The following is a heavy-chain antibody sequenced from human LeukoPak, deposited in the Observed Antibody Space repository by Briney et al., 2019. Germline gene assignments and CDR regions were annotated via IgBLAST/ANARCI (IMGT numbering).Heavy chain of an antibody. CDR3: AWLPSY. CDR1: GGSGSRGSYY. V-gene: IGHV4-61*02. CDR2: IYTCGST. J-gene: IGHJ4*02. D-gene: IGHD5-12*01. Sequence: PSQTLSLTCTVSGGSGSRGSYYWSWIRQPAGKGLEWIGRIYTCGSTNYSPSLKSRVTISVDTSKSQLSLKLSSVTAADTAVYYCAWLPSYWGQGTQVTVSS.